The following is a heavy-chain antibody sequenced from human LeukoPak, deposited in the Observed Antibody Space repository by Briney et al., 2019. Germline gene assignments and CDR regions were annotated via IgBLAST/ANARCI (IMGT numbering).Heavy chain of an antibody. D-gene: IGHD1-26*01. CDR1: GGSISSYY. V-gene: IGHV4-59*01. J-gene: IGHJ4*02. Sequence: SETLSLTCTVSGGSISSYYWSWIRQPPGKGLEWIGYIYYSGSTNYNPSLKSRLTISVDTSKNQFSLKLSSATAAATAVYYCARDTSSGIDYWGQGTQVTVSS. CDR3: ARDTSSGIDY. CDR2: IYYSGST.